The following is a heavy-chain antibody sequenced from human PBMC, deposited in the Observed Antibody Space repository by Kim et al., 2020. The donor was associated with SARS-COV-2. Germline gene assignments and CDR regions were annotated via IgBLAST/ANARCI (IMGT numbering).Heavy chain of an antibody. V-gene: IGHV1-46*04. D-gene: IGHD2-15*01. J-gene: IGHJ6*02. CDR1: GYTFTSYY. Sequence: ASVKVSCKASGYTFTSYYVYWVRQAPGQGLEWMGIINPTGGRTMYAKNLQGRVTMTRDTSTSTVYMELSSLTSEDTAVYYCGKSASAFSYYHQGVDVWGQGTTVTVSS. CDR3: GKSASAFSYYHQGVDV. CDR2: INPTGGRT.